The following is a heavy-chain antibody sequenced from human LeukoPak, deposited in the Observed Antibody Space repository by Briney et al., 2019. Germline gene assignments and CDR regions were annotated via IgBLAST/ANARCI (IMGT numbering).Heavy chain of an antibody. D-gene: IGHD3-22*01. CDR3: ASGTTYDSSGFHAFDI. CDR1: GYTFTSYA. V-gene: IGHV1-3*01. J-gene: IGHJ3*02. CDR2: INAGNGNT. Sequence: ASVKVSCKASGYTFTSYAMHWVRQAPGQRVEWMGWINAGNGNTKYSQKFQGRVTITRDTSASTAYMELSSLRSEDTAVYYCASGTTYDSSGFHAFDIWGQGTMVTVSS.